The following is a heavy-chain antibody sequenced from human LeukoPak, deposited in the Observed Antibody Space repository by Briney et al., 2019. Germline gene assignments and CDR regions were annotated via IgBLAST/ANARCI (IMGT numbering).Heavy chain of an antibody. D-gene: IGHD3-22*01. V-gene: IGHV3-48*01. CDR2: ISSSSSTI. CDR3: AKDRYDSSGYYYRDYYYGMDV. CDR1: GFTFSSYS. Sequence: GGSLRLSCAASGFTFSSYSMNWVRQAPGKGLEWVSYISSSSSTIYYADSVKGRFTISRDNAKNSLYLQMNSLRAEDTAVYYCAKDRYDSSGYYYRDYYYGMDVWGQGTTVTVSS. J-gene: IGHJ6*02.